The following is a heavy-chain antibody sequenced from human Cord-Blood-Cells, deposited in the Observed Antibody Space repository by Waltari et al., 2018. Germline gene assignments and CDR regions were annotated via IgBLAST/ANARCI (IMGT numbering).Heavy chain of an antibody. D-gene: IGHD3-22*01. J-gene: IGHJ4*02. CDR1: GGSFSGYY. CDR3: ARGQYYDSSGYYYYFDY. Sequence: QVQLQQWGAGLLKPSETLSLTCAVYGGSFSGYYWSWIRQPPGKGLEWMGEINHSGSTNYTPSLKSRVTISVDTSKNQFSLKLSSVTAADTAVYYCARGQYYDSSGYYYYFDYWGQGTLVTVSS. V-gene: IGHV4-34*01. CDR2: INHSGST.